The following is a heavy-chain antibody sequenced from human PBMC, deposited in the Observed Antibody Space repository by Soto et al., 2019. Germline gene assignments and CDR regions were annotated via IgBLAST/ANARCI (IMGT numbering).Heavy chain of an antibody. CDR2: IWYDGSNK. CDR3: ARARLWFGELNKPDY. Sequence: QVQLVESGGGVVQPGRSLRLSCAASGFTFSSYGMHWVRQAPGKGLEWVAVIWYDGSNKYYADSVKGRFTISRDNSKNTLYLQMNSLRAEDTAVYYCARARLWFGELNKPDYWGQGTLVTVSS. D-gene: IGHD3-10*01. CDR1: GFTFSSYG. J-gene: IGHJ4*02. V-gene: IGHV3-33*01.